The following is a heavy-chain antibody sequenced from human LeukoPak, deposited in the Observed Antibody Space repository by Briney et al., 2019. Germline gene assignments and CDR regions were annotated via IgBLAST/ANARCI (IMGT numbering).Heavy chain of an antibody. V-gene: IGHV7-4-1*02. CDR1: GYTFTSYA. CDR3: AKLGYCSGGSCYGFDY. CDR2: INTNTGNP. J-gene: IGHJ4*02. D-gene: IGHD2-15*01. Sequence: ASVKVSCKASGYTFTSYAMNWVRQAPGQGLEWMGWINTNTGNPTYAQGFTGRFVFSLDTSVSTAYLQISSLKAEDTAVYYCAKLGYCSGGSCYGFDYWGQETLVTVSS.